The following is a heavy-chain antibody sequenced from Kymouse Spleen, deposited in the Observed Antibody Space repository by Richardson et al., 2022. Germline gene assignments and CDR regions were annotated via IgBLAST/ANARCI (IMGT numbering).Heavy chain of an antibody. D-gene: IGHD1-26*01. CDR1: GGSFSGYY. CDR3: ASLGSSHYYYGMDV. Sequence: QVQLQQWGAGLLKPSETLSLTCAVYGGSFSGYYWSWIRQPPGKGLEWIGEINHSGSTNYNPSLKSRVTISVDTSKNQFSLKLSSVTAADTAVYYCASLGSSHYYYGMDVWGQGTTVTVSS. J-gene: IGHJ6*02. CDR2: INHSGST. V-gene: IGHV4-34*01.